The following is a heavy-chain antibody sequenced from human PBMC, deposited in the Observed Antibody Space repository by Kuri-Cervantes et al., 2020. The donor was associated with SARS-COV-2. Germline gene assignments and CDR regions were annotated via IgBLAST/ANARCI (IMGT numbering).Heavy chain of an antibody. Sequence: GESLKISCSASGFTFGDYAMSWVRQAPGKGLEWVGFIRSKAYGGTTEYAASVKGRFTISRDDSKSIAYLQMNSLKTEDTAVYYCTRDDFWSGYLDYWGQGTLVTVSS. V-gene: IGHV3-49*04. D-gene: IGHD3-3*01. CDR1: GFTFGDYA. J-gene: IGHJ4*02. CDR2: IRSKAYGGTT. CDR3: TRDDFWSGYLDY.